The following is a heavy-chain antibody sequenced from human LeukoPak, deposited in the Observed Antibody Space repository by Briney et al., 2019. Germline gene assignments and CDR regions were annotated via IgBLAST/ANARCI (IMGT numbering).Heavy chain of an antibody. CDR1: GFTFSSYA. D-gene: IGHD1-26*01. CDR2: ISYDGSNK. Sequence: GGSLRLSCAASGFTFSSYAMHWVRQAPGKGLEWVAVISYDGSNKYYADSVKGRFTISRDDSKNTLYLQMNSLRAEDTAVYYCARDHEGSYGYWGQGTLVTVSS. J-gene: IGHJ4*02. CDR3: ARDHEGSYGY. V-gene: IGHV3-30-3*01.